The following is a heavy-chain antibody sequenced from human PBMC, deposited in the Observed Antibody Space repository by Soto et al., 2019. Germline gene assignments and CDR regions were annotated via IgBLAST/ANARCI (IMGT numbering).Heavy chain of an antibody. D-gene: IGHD3-10*01. Sequence: QVQVQESGPGLVKPSETLSLTCTVSGGSITSGSYYWTWARQRPGKGLEWLANIYHSGATYYNPSLESRLNISIDTSNNLFSLSLTSVTTADTAVYYCARDGGNSLPRGVIAYWGQGTLVTVSS. CDR3: ARDGGNSLPRGVIAY. CDR1: GGSITSGSYY. CDR2: IYHSGAT. V-gene: IGHV4-31*03. J-gene: IGHJ4*02.